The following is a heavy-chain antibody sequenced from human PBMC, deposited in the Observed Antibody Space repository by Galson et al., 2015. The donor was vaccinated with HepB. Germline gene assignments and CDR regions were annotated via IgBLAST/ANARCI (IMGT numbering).Heavy chain of an antibody. V-gene: IGHV3-7*03. CDR1: GFIFSSYV. CDR3: ATDYCGGDCWVFDY. Sequence: SLRLSCAVSGFIFSSYVMHWVRQAPGKGLEWVANIKQDGSEKYYVDSVKGRFTISRDNAKNSLYLQMNSLRAEDTAVYYCATDYCGGDCWVFDYWGQGTLVTVSS. D-gene: IGHD2-21*02. CDR2: IKQDGSEK. J-gene: IGHJ4*02.